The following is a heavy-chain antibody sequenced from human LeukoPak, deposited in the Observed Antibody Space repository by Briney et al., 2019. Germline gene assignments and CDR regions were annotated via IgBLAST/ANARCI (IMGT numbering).Heavy chain of an antibody. V-gene: IGHV1-2*02. D-gene: IGHD6-13*01. CDR3: ARVPRYSSSSYAFDI. CDR1: GYTFTDYY. Sequence: ASVKVSCKASGYTFTDYYMHWVRQAPGQGLEWMGWINPNSGGTNYAQKFQGRVTMTRDTSISTAYMGLSRLRSDDTAVYYCARVPRYSSSSYAFDIWGQGTMVTVSS. J-gene: IGHJ3*02. CDR2: INPNSGGT.